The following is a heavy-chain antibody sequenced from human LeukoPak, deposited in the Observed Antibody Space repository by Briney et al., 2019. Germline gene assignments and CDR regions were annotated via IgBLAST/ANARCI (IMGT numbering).Heavy chain of an antibody. D-gene: IGHD4-17*01. CDR3: ARPKYGDYGSFDAFDI. CDR2: INHSGST. V-gene: IGHV4-34*01. CDR1: GGTFSDYY. Sequence: PAETLSLTCAVYGGTFSDYYLSWIRQPPGKGLEWIGEINHSGSTNYNPSLKSRVTISVDTSKNQFSLKLSSVTAADTAVYYCARPKYGDYGSFDAFDIWGQGTMVNVSS. J-gene: IGHJ3*02.